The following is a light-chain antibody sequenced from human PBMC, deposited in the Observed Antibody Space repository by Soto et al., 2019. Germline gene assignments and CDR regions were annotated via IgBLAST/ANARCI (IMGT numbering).Light chain of an antibody. CDR3: QTYDSSLSGLYV. CDR1: SSNIRAGSD. V-gene: IGLV1-40*01. CDR2: GNT. J-gene: IGLJ1*01. Sequence: SVLTQPPSISGAPGQRVTVSCTGSSSNIRAGSDVHWYHQLPGTAPKLLIYGNTNRPSGVPDRFSGSKSGTSASLAIAGLQTEDEGDYYCQTYDSSLSGLYVFGTGTKVTVL.